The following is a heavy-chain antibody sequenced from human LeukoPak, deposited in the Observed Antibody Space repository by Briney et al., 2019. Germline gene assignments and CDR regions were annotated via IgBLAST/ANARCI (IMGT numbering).Heavy chain of an antibody. CDR2: INPSGGST. J-gene: IGHJ6*02. D-gene: IGHD2-8*01. CDR1: GYTFTSYY. V-gene: IGHV1-46*01. CDR3: ARDRHCTNGVCHNLPGMDV. Sequence: GASVKVSCKASGYTFTSYYMHWVRQAPGQGLEWMGIINPSGGSTSYAQKFQGRVTMTRDTSTSTVYMELSSLRSEDTAVYYCARDRHCTNGVCHNLPGMDVWGQGTTVTVSS.